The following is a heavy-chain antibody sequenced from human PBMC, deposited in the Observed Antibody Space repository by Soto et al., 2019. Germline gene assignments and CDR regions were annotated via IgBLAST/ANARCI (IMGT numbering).Heavy chain of an antibody. D-gene: IGHD6-19*01. CDR2: IYYSGST. J-gene: IGHJ4*02. V-gene: IGHV4-61*08. CDR1: GGSISSGGYY. Sequence: PSETLSLTCTVSGGSISSGGYYWSWIRQPPGKGLEWIGYIYYSGSTNYNPSLKSRVTISVDTSKNQFSLKLSSVTAADTAVYYCATGYSSGWHINFDYWGQGTLVTVS. CDR3: ATGYSSGWHINFDY.